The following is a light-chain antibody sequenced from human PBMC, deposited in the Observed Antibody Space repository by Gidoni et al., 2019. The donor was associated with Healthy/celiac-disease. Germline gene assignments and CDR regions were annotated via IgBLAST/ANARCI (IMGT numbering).Light chain of an antibody. Sequence: EIVLTPSPGTLSLSPGERATLSCRASQSVSSSYLAWYQQKPGQAPRLLIYGASSRATGIPDRFSGSGSGTDFTLTISRLEPEDFAVYYCQQYGSSPPITFGPGTKVDIK. V-gene: IGKV3-20*01. CDR1: QSVSSSY. CDR2: GAS. CDR3: QQYGSSPPIT. J-gene: IGKJ3*01.